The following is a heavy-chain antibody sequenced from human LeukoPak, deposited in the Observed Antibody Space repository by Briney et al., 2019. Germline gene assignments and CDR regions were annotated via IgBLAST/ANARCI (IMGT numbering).Heavy chain of an antibody. CDR1: GFTFSSYS. CDR3: AKGAYSYGYSWFDP. J-gene: IGHJ5*02. V-gene: IGHV3-23*01. CDR2: ISGSGGST. Sequence: GGSLRLSCAASGFTFSSYSMNWVRQAPGKGLEWVSAISGSGGSTYYADSVKGRFTISRDNSKNTLYLQMNSLRAEDTAVYYCAKGAYSYGYSWFDPWGQGTLVTVSS. D-gene: IGHD5-18*01.